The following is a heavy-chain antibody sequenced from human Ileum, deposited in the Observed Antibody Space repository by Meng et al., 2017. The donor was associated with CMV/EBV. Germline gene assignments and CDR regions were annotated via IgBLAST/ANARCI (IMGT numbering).Heavy chain of an antibody. CDR2: INPNSGGT. Sequence: GELVKSGAGVKKPGASVKVSCKASGYTLKAYHVHWVRQAPGQGLEWMGWINPNSGGTKYAQKFRGRVTLTRDTSISTVYMDLTTITSDDTAVYYCARPYTSGWSNWFDPWGQGTLVTVSS. D-gene: IGHD6-19*01. CDR3: ARPYTSGWSNWFDP. CDR1: GYTLKAYH. V-gene: IGHV1-2*02. J-gene: IGHJ5*02.